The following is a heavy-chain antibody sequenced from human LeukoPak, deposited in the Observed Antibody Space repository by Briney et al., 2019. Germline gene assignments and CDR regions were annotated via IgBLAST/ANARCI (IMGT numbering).Heavy chain of an antibody. CDR1: GFTFSNYW. D-gene: IGHD5-18*01. V-gene: IGHV3-74*01. CDR3: AKEKVGYSYGPFDY. J-gene: IGHJ4*02. CDR2: IDTDGTRT. Sequence: GGSLRLSCTASGFTFSNYWMHWVRQAPGKGLVWVSRIDTDGTRTYYADSVKGRFTISRDNSKNTLYLQMNSLRAEDTAVYYCAKEKVGYSYGPFDYWGQGTLVTVSS.